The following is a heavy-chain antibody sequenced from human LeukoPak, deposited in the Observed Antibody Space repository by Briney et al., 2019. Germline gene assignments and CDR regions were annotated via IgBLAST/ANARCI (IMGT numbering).Heavy chain of an antibody. CDR1: GYTFTSYA. J-gene: IGHJ5*02. V-gene: IGHV7-4-1*02. CDR3: ARTVAGTRSGWFDP. Sequence: GASVKVSCKASGYTFTSYAMNWVRQAPGQGLEWMGWINTNTGNPTYAQGFTGRFVFSLDTSVSTAYLQISSLKAEDTAVYYCARTVAGTRSGWFDPWGQGTLVTVSS. CDR2: INTNTGNP. D-gene: IGHD6-19*01.